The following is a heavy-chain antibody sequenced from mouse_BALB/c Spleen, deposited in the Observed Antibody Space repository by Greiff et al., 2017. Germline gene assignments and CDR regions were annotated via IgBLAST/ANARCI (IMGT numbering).Heavy chain of an antibody. J-gene: IGHJ3*01. CDR3: ARSGYDGSAY. CDR1: GYTFTSYW. D-gene: IGHD2-14*01. Sequence: QVQLQQPGAELVKPGASVKLSCKASGYTFTSYWMHWVKQRPGQGLEWIGEIDPSDSYTNYNQKFKGKATLTVDKSSSTAYMQLSSLTSEDSAVYYCARSGYDGSAYWGQGTLVTVSA. CDR2: IDPSDSYT. V-gene: IGHV1-69*02.